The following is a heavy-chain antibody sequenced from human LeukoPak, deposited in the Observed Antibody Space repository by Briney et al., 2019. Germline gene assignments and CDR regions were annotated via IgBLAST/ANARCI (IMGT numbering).Heavy chain of an antibody. CDR2: IRSKANSYAT. CDR1: GFTFSGSA. J-gene: IGHJ4*02. Sequence: PGGSLKLSCAASGFTFSGSAMHWVRQASGKGLEWVGRIRSKANSYATAYAASVKGRFTISRDDSKNTAYLQMNSLKTEDTAVYYCTREYYYGPGSYPRTNDYWGQGTLVTVSS. V-gene: IGHV3-73*01. D-gene: IGHD3-10*01. CDR3: TREYYYGPGSYPRTNDY.